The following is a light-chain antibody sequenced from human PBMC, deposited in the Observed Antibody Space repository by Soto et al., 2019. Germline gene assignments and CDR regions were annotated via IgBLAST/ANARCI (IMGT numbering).Light chain of an antibody. V-gene: IGLV2-11*01. Sequence: QSALTQPRSVSGSPGQSVTISCTGTSSDIGTYNHVAWYQQHPGKAPKLMIFDVSKRPSGVPDRFSGSKSGNTASLTISGLQAEDEADYYCSSYAGNDIYVFATGTKLTVL. CDR3: SSYAGNDIYV. CDR2: DVS. CDR1: SSDIGTYNH. J-gene: IGLJ1*01.